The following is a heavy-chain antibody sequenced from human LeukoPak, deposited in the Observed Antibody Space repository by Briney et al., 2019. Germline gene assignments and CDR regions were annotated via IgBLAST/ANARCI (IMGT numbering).Heavy chain of an antibody. CDR2: ISAYNGNT. Sequence: ASVQVSCKASGYTFTSYGISWVRQAPGQGLERMGWISAYNGNTNYAQKLQGRVTMTTDTSTSTAYMELRSLRSDDTAVYYCAREPYGSGSYYRWFDPWGQGTLVTVSS. J-gene: IGHJ5*02. V-gene: IGHV1-18*01. CDR1: GYTFTSYG. CDR3: AREPYGSGSYYRWFDP. D-gene: IGHD3-10*01.